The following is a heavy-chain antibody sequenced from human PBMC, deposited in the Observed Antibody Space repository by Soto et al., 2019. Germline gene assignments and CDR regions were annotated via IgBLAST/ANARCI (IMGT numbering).Heavy chain of an antibody. J-gene: IGHJ6*02. D-gene: IGHD6-13*01. Sequence: QVQLVQSGAEVKKPGASVKVSCKASGYTFTSYGISWVRQAPGQGLEWMGWISAYNGNTNYAQKLQGRVTMTTDTSTSTVYMELRSLRSDDTAVYYCASVRYSSSWYYYYGMDVWGQGTTVTVSS. CDR2: ISAYNGNT. V-gene: IGHV1-18*04. CDR3: ASVRYSSSWYYYYGMDV. CDR1: GYTFTSYG.